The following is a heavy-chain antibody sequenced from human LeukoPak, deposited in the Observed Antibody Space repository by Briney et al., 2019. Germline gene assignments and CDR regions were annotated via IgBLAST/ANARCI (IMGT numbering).Heavy chain of an antibody. CDR3: ARDQGSGGYFDF. D-gene: IGHD2-15*01. J-gene: IGHJ4*02. CDR1: GFTFRSCS. CDR2: IGDRSNYI. Sequence: GGTQTLSCAPCGFTFRSCSKKGVRQAREEGLEGVSSIGDRSNYIVNTHPERGGYTIPRDIAEHALYIQIQSPRAEDTAVYYCARDQGSGGYFDFWRQGTLVTVSS. V-gene: IGHV3-21*01.